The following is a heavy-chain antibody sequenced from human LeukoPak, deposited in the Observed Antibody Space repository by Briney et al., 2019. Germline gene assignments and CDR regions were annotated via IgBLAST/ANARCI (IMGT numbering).Heavy chain of an antibody. CDR1: GFTFSSYS. V-gene: IGHV3-21*01. J-gene: IGHJ4*02. CDR3: ARGGLTGYYFDY. Sequence: PGGSLRLSCAAPGFTFSSYSMNWVRQAPGKGLEWVSSISSSSSYIYYADSVKGRFTISRDNAKNSLYLQMNSLRAEDTAVYYCARGGLTGYYFDYWGQGTLVTVSS. CDR2: ISSSSSYI. D-gene: IGHD3-9*01.